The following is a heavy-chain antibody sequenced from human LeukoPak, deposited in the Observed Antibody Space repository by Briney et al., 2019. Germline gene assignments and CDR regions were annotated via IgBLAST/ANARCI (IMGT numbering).Heavy chain of an antibody. CDR3: AKDSITIFGVVIIQYYFDY. J-gene: IGHJ4*02. D-gene: IGHD3-3*01. CDR2: ISGSGGST. Sequence: GGSLRLSCAASGFTFSSYAMSWVRQAPGKGLEWVSAISGSGGSTYYADSVKGRFTISRDNSKNTLYLQMNSLRAEDTAVYYCAKDSITIFGVVIIQYYFDYWGQGILVTVSS. V-gene: IGHV3-23*01. CDR1: GFTFSSYA.